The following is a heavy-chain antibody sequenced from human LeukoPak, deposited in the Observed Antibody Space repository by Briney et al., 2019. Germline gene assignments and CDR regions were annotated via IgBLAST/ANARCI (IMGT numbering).Heavy chain of an antibody. CDR1: EFTFSSYE. V-gene: IGHV3-48*03. CDR3: ARETQACGGDCYDY. D-gene: IGHD2-21*01. CDR2: ITAGGTYI. J-gene: IGHJ4*02. Sequence: GGSLRLSCEASEFTFSSYEMNWVRQAPGKGLEWVSYITAGGTYIRYADSVRGRFTISRDNAKNSLYLQMDSLKSEDTAVYYCARETQACGGDCYDYWSQGTQVTVSS.